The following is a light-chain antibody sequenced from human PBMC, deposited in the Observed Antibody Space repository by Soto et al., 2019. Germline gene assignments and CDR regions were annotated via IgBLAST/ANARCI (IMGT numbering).Light chain of an antibody. V-gene: IGKV3-20*01. Sequence: EIVLTQSPGTLSLSPGERATLSCRASQSVSSSYLAWYQQKPGQAPRLLSYGASSRATGIPDRFSGSVSGTDFTLTISRLEPEDVAVYYCQQYGSSPLTLGGGTKVEIK. CDR2: GAS. CDR1: QSVSSSY. CDR3: QQYGSSPLT. J-gene: IGKJ4*01.